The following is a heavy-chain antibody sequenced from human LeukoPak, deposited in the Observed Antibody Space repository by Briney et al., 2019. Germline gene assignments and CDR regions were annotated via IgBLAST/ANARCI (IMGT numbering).Heavy chain of an antibody. CDR1: GFTFDDYA. CDR3: AKATTFFDAFDI. D-gene: IGHD2/OR15-2a*01. V-gene: IGHV3-9*01. J-gene: IGHJ3*02. CDR2: INWSSDTI. Sequence: GGSLRLSCAASGFTFDDYAMHWVRQAPGKGLEWVAGINWSSDTIGYADSVRGRFTVSRDDAKNSLVLHMNSLRTDDTALYYCAKATTFFDAFDIWGRGTRVTVSS.